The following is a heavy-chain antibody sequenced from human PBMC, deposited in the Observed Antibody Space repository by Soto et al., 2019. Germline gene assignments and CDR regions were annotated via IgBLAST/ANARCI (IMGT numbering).Heavy chain of an antibody. CDR3: AKRLMYSSSSLRPDTYYSGLYI. CDR1: GFTFSSYA. Sequence: EVQLLESGGGLVQPGGSLRLSCAASGFTFSSYAMSWVRQAPGKGLEWVSAISGSGGSTYYADSVKGRFTISRDNSRNTLCLQMNSVRADDTAVYYCAKRLMYSSSSLRPDTYYSGLYIWGPGTTVTVSS. D-gene: IGHD6-6*01. CDR2: ISGSGGST. J-gene: IGHJ6*02. V-gene: IGHV3-23*01.